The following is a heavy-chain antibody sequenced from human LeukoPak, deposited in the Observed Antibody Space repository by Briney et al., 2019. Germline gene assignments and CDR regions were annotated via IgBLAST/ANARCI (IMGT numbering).Heavy chain of an antibody. CDR2: IKSKTDGGTT. CDR3: ARDRARLRRPSGYYDY. CDR1: GFTFSNAW. J-gene: IGHJ4*02. D-gene: IGHD3-22*01. V-gene: IGHV3-15*07. Sequence: PGGSLRLSCAASGFTFSNAWMNWVRQAPGKGLEWVGRIKSKTDGGTTDYAAPVKGRFTISRDDSKNTLYLQMNSLRAEDTAVYYCARDRARLRRPSGYYDYWGQGTLVTVPS.